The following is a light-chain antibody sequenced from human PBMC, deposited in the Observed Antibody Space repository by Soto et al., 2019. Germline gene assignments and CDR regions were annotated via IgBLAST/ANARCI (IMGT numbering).Light chain of an antibody. CDR1: QGISSY. CDR3: QHLDSYST. J-gene: IGKJ5*01. CDR2: AAS. Sequence: DIPLTQSPSFLSASVGDRVTITCRASQGISSYLAWYQQKPGKAPKLLIYAASTLQSGVPSRFSGSGSGTEFPLTISSLQPEDFATYYCQHLDSYSTFGQGTRLEIK. V-gene: IGKV1-9*01.